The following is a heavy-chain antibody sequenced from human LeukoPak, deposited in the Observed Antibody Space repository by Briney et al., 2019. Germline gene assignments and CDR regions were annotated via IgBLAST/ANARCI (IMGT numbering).Heavy chain of an antibody. CDR1: GYTLTELS. Sequence: ASVKVSCKVSGYTLTELSMHWVRQAPGKGLEWMGGFDPEDGETIYAQKFQGRVTITTDESTSTAYMELSSLRSEDTAVYYCASPRNYYDSSGYWGGAFDIWGQGTMVTVSS. D-gene: IGHD3-22*01. J-gene: IGHJ3*02. CDR3: ASPRNYYDSSGYWGGAFDI. V-gene: IGHV1-24*01. CDR2: FDPEDGET.